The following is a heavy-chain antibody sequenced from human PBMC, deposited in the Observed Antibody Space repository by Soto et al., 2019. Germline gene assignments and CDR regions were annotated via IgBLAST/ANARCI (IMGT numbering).Heavy chain of an antibody. Sequence: RGSLTLSCAASGFNFKTYAMSWVRQAPGRGLEWVSAISSSGSRTYYADSVKGRFTISRDNSKNALFLEMNSLRAGDTALYYCAKERREVVSGTGDSWGRGTLVTVSS. V-gene: IGHV3-23*01. CDR3: AKERREVVSGTGDS. CDR1: GFNFKTYA. J-gene: IGHJ4*02. D-gene: IGHD6-19*01. CDR2: ISSSGSRT.